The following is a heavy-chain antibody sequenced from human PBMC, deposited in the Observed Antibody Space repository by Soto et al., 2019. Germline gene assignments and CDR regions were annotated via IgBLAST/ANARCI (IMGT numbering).Heavy chain of an antibody. D-gene: IGHD6-19*01. CDR2: IFPSDSDI. CDR1: GYSFTSYW. V-gene: IGHV5-51*01. J-gene: IGHJ5*02. CDR3: ARVFGSGWSGFDP. Sequence: PGESLKISCKGSGYSFTSYWIGWVRQMPGKGLEWMGVIFPSDSDIRYSPSLQGQVTISADKSISTTYLQWRSLTASDTAMYYCARVFGSGWSGFDPWGQGTLVTVSS.